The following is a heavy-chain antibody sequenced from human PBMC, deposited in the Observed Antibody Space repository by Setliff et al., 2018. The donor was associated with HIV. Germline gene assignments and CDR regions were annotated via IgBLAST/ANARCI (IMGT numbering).Heavy chain of an antibody. CDR3: ARSEGQWLRPEGALCDY. J-gene: IGHJ4*02. Sequence: ASVKVSCKASGYAFSRFSLTWVRQAPGQGLEWMGWISDYNNNVEYAEKVQGRVTMTTDTSTSTAYMELRSLRSDDTAVYYCARSEGQWLRPEGALCDYWGQGTLVTVSS. D-gene: IGHD5-12*01. V-gene: IGHV1-18*01. CDR1: GYAFSRFS. CDR2: ISDYNNNV.